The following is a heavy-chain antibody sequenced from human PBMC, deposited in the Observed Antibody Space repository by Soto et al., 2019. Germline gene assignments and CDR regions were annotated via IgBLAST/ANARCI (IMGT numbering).Heavy chain of an antibody. CDR2: ISGSGGST. CDR1: GFTFSSYA. Sequence: GGSLRLSCAASGFTFSSYAMSWVRQAPGKGLEWVSAISGSGGSTYYADSVKGRFTISRDNSKNTLYLQMNSLRAEDTAVYHCAKGTLVVPAVFDYWGQGTLVTVSS. V-gene: IGHV3-23*01. J-gene: IGHJ4*02. D-gene: IGHD2-2*01. CDR3: AKGTLVVPAVFDY.